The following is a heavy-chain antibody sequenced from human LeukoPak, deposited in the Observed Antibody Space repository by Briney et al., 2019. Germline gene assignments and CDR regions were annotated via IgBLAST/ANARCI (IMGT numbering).Heavy chain of an antibody. CDR3: ARVGLIAAAGTPDY. V-gene: IGHV3-30*03. CDR1: GFTFSNYG. J-gene: IGHJ4*02. Sequence: HPGGSLRLSCAASGFTFSNYGIHWVRQAPGKGLEWVAVISNDGSNKYYVDSVKGRFTTSRDNAKNSLYLQMNSLRAEDTAVYYCARVGLIAAAGTPDYWGQGTLVTVS. CDR2: ISNDGSNK. D-gene: IGHD6-13*01.